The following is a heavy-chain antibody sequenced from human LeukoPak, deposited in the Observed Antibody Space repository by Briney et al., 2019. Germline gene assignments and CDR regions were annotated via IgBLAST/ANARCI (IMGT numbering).Heavy chain of an antibody. CDR3: TTDPPITMVRGVYFDY. V-gene: IGHV3-15*01. CDR1: GFTFSSYS. D-gene: IGHD3-10*01. Sequence: PGGSLRLSCAASGFTFSSYSMNWVRQAPGKGLEWVGRIKSKTDGGTTDYAAPVKGRFTISRDDSKNTLYLQMNSLKTEDTAVYYCTTDPPITMVRGVYFDYWGQGTLVTVSS. J-gene: IGHJ4*02. CDR2: IKSKTDGGTT.